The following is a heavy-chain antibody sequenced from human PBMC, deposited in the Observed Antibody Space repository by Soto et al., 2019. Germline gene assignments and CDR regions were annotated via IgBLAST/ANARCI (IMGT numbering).Heavy chain of an antibody. CDR2: NSADNGNT. D-gene: IGHD6-19*01. CDR1: GYTFTSYG. CDR3: ARDGGSGWYDAFDI. J-gene: IGHJ3*02. V-gene: IGHV1-18*01. Sequence: QVQLVQSGAEVKKPGASVKVSCKASGYTFTSYGITWVRQAPGQGLEWMGWNSADNGNTNYAQKLQGRVTMTTDPSTSTAYMELRSLRADDTAVYYCARDGGSGWYDAFDIWGHGTMVTVSS.